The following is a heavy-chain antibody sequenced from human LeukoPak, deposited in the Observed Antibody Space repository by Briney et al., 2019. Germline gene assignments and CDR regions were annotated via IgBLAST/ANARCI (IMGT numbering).Heavy chain of an antibody. J-gene: IGHJ4*02. CDR3: ARGPYSGYTLRPLDY. CDR2: FDLEDGHN. D-gene: IGHD5-12*01. Sequence: ASVTVSCKVSGHTLSQLSMHWVRQAPGKGLEWIGGFDLEDGHNLYAQNFQGRVTVTEDTSTDTAYMELSSLRSEDTAVYYCARGPYSGYTLRPLDYWGQGTLVTVSS. CDR1: GHTLSQLS. V-gene: IGHV1-24*01.